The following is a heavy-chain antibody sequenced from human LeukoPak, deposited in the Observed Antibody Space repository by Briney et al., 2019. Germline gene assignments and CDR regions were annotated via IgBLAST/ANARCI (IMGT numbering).Heavy chain of an antibody. Sequence: QPGRSLRLSCAASGFTFNDYAMHWVRQAPRKGLEWVSLISGDGGSTYYAESVKGRFTISRDNSKNSLYLQMNSLRTEDTALYYCAKAHTYYYDSSGYFMGYWGQGTLVTVSS. J-gene: IGHJ4*02. CDR3: AKAHTYYYDSSGYFMGY. V-gene: IGHV3-43*02. D-gene: IGHD3-22*01. CDR2: ISGDGGST. CDR1: GFTFNDYA.